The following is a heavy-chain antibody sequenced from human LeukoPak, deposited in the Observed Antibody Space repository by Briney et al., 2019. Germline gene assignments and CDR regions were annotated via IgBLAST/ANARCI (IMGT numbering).Heavy chain of an antibody. J-gene: IGHJ6*02. CDR2: IKQDGSEK. D-gene: IGHD3-10*01. V-gene: IGHV3-7*01. Sequence: GGSLRLSCAASGFTFSSYGMRSVRQAPGKGLEWVANIKQDGSEKYYVDSVKGRFTISRDNAKNSLYLQMNSLRAEDTAVYYCARDRLLWFGEPRAYYYYGMDVWGQGTTVTVSS. CDR1: GFTFSSYG. CDR3: ARDRLLWFGEPRAYYYYGMDV.